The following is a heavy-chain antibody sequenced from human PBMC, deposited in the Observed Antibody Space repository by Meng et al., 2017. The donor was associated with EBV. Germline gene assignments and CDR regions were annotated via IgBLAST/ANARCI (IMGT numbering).Heavy chain of an antibody. D-gene: IGHD3-22*01. CDR3: ARDGRLYDTPSPFDY. V-gene: IGHV1-18*01. J-gene: IGHJ4*02. CDR1: GYTFTSYG. Sequence: QVPLLQSGAEVKKPGASVKVSCKASGYTFTSYGISWVRQAPGQGLEWMGWISAYNGNTNYAQKLQGRVTMTTDTSTSTAYMELRSLRSDDTAVYYCARDGRLYDTPSPFDYWGQGTLVTVSS. CDR2: ISAYNGNT.